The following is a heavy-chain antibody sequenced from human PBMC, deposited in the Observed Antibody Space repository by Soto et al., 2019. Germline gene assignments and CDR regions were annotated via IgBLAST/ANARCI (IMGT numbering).Heavy chain of an antibody. V-gene: IGHV3-15*01. D-gene: IGHD6-6*01. Sequence: EVQLVESGGGFVKTGGSLRLSCAASGFTFTNAWMSWVRQAPGKGLEWVGRIRSKADGGTIDYAAPVKGRFTISRDDSRNLVFLQMNSLKTEDTALYYSITDLGAARYFEFCGQGTLVTVSS. J-gene: IGHJ4*02. CDR3: ITDLGAARYFEF. CDR1: GFTFTNAW. CDR2: IRSKADGGTI.